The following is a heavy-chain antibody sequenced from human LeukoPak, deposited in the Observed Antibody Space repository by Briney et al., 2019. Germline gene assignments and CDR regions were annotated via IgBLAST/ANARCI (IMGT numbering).Heavy chain of an antibody. CDR2: IYYSGST. CDR3: ASQAGSYYFRAFDI. D-gene: IGHD1-26*01. V-gene: IGHV4-59*01. CDR1: CRSISSYY. J-gene: IGHJ3*02. Sequence: SETLSHTCTVCCRSISSYYWSWIRQPPGKGLEWIGYIYYSGSTNYNPSLKSRVTISVDTSKNQFSLKLSSVTAADTAVYYCASQAGSYYFRAFDIWGQGTMVTVSS.